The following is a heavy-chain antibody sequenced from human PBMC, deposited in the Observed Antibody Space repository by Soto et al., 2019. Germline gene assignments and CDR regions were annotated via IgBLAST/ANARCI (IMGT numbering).Heavy chain of an antibody. CDR1: GDSISTDY. D-gene: IGHD1-1*01. CDR3: AKRATGTYFDY. CDR2: IYYGGST. Sequence: SETLSLTCTVSGDSISTDYWSWIRQSPGKGLEWIGFIYYGGSTNYNPSLKGRFTISRDNSKNTLYLQMNSLRAEDTAVYYCAKRATGTYFDYWGQGTLVTVSS. V-gene: IGHV4-59*12. J-gene: IGHJ4*02.